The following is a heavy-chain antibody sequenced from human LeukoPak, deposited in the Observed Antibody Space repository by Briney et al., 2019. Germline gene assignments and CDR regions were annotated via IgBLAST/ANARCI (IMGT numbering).Heavy chain of an antibody. D-gene: IGHD2-2*01. V-gene: IGHV1-18*01. CDR1: SYTFTSYG. Sequence: GASVKVSCKASSYTFTSYGISWVRQAPGQGLEWMGWISAYNGNTNFTQKLQGRVTMTTDTSTSTAYMELRSLRSDDTAVYYCARGRGVVVPAAVDYWGQGTLVTVSS. CDR3: ARGRGVVVPAAVDY. J-gene: IGHJ4*02. CDR2: ISAYNGNT.